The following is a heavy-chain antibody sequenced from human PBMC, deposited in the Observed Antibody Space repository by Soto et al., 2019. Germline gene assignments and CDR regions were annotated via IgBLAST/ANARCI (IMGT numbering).Heavy chain of an antibody. D-gene: IGHD3-16*02. CDR3: ANLLHRDYIWGSYQPSDY. Sequence: QLQLQESGPGLVKPSETLSLTCTVSGGSISSSSYYWGWIRQPPGKGLEWIGSIYYSGSTYYNPSLKSRVTISVDTSKNQFPLKLSSVTAADTAVYYCANLLHRDYIWGSYQPSDYWGQGTLVTVSS. CDR2: IYYSGST. CDR1: GGSISSSSYY. J-gene: IGHJ4*02. V-gene: IGHV4-39*01.